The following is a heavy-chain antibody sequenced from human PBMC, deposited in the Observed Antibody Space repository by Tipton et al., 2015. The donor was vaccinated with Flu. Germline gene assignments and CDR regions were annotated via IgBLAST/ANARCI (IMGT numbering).Heavy chain of an antibody. CDR2: IHRSGNT. CDR3: ARLRRSEDYYDSSGPFSYCDY. V-gene: IGHV4-38-2*01. CDR1: GDSIGSDYF. D-gene: IGHD3-22*01. Sequence: TLSLTCSVSGDSIGSDYFWGWIRQPPGRGLEWIGNIHRSGNTYHNPSLKSRVTMSVDTSKNQFSLKLSSVTAADTAVYYCARLRRSEDYYDSSGPFSYCDYWGQGTLVTVSS. J-gene: IGHJ4*02.